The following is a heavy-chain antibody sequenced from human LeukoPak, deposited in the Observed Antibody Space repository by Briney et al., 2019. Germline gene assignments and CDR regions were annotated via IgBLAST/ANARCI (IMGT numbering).Heavy chain of an antibody. J-gene: IGHJ1*01. V-gene: IGHV1-3*01. CDR2: INAGNGNT. Sequence: ASVKVSCKASGYIFTTYAMHWVRQAPGQSLEWMGWINAGNGNTKYSQKFQGRVIITRDTSANIAYMELSSLRSEDTAVYYCATTVSAGTYRYFQHWGQGTLVTVSS. CDR1: GYIFTTYA. CDR3: ATTVSAGTYRYFQH. D-gene: IGHD6-13*01.